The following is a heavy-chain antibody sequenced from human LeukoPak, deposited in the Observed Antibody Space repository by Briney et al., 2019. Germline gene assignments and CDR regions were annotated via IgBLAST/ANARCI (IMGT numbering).Heavy chain of an antibody. J-gene: IGHJ4*02. Sequence: SETLSLTCAVYGGSFSGYYWSWIRQPPGKGLEWIGEINHSGSTNYSPSLKSRVTISVDTSKNQFSLKLSSVTAADTAVYYCARVVTGTTLLDYWGQGTLVTVSS. V-gene: IGHV4-34*01. D-gene: IGHD1-7*01. CDR1: GGSFSGYY. CDR3: ARVVTGTTLLDY. CDR2: INHSGST.